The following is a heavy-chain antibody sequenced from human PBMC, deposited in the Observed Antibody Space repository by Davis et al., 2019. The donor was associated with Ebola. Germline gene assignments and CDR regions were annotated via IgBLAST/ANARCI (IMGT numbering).Heavy chain of an antibody. CDR1: GGTFSSYA. D-gene: IGHD4-23*01. CDR3: ASTVVREGSDY. CDR2: IIPIFGTA. V-gene: IGHV1-69*13. Sequence: SVKVSCKASGGTFSSYAISWVRQAPGQGLEWMGGIIPIFGTANYAQKFHGRVTITADESTSTAYMELSSLRSEDTAVYYCASTVVREGSDYWGQGTLVTVSS. J-gene: IGHJ4*02.